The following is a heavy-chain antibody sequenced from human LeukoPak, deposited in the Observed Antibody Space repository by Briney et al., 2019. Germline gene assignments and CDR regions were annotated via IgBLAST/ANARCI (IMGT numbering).Heavy chain of an antibody. V-gene: IGHV3-30-3*01. CDR1: GFPFSRYA. CDR2: IAYDGGNE. D-gene: IGHD5-24*01. J-gene: IGHJ4*02. CDR3: ARGPKWLLCFDY. Sequence: GGSLRISCVASGFPFSRYAVHWVRQAPGKGLEWVAIIAYDGGNEYYADSVKGRFTISRDNSKNTLYLQMNSLRPEDTAVYYCARGPKWLLCFDYWGQGTLVTVSS.